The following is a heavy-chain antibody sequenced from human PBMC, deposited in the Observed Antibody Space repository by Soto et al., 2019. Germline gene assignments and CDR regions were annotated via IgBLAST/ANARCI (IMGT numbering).Heavy chain of an antibody. J-gene: IGHJ6*02. CDR3: ARDPVLLWFGELTHPYYYYGMDV. D-gene: IGHD3-10*01. CDR2: ISSSSSYI. Sequence: GGSLRLSCAASGFTFSSYSMNWVRQAPGKGLEWVSSISSSSSYIYYADSVKGRFTISRDNAKNSLYLQMNSLRAEDTAVYYCARDPVLLWFGELTHPYYYYGMDVWGQGTTVTVSS. V-gene: IGHV3-21*01. CDR1: GFTFSSYS.